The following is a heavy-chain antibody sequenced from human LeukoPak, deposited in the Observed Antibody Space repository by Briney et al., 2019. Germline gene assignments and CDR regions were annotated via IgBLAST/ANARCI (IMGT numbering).Heavy chain of an antibody. V-gene: IGHV1-2*06. J-gene: IGHJ4*02. CDR2: INPNSGGT. D-gene: IGHD6-19*01. Sequence: ASVKVSCKASGYTFTSYDINWVRQATGQGLEWMGRINPNSGGTNYAQKFQGRVTMTRDTSISTAYMELSRLRSDDTAVYYCARVLGSGWYGGGFDYWGQGTLVTVSS. CDR1: GYTFTSYD. CDR3: ARVLGSGWYGGGFDY.